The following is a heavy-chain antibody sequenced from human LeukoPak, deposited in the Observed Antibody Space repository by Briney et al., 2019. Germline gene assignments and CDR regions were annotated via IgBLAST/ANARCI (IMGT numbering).Heavy chain of an antibody. CDR3: ARGFAAAGQYYFDY. V-gene: IGHV4-30-4*01. D-gene: IGHD6-13*01. CDR2: IYYSGST. CDR1: GGSINSGDYY. J-gene: IGHJ4*02. Sequence: PSETLSFNCTVSGGSINSGDYYWSWIRQPPGKGLEWIGYIYYSGSTYYNPSLKSRVTISVDTSKNQFSLNLSSVTAADTAVYYCARGFAAAGQYYFDYWGQGTLVTVSS.